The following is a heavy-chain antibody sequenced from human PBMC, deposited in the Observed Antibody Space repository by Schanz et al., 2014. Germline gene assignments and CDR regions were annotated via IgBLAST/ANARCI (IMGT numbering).Heavy chain of an antibody. CDR1: GGTFSSDT. CDR3: AKDLYNYGIFDS. J-gene: IGHJ5*01. D-gene: IGHD3-16*01. CDR2: IVPIAGIT. V-gene: IGHV1-69*08. Sequence: QVHLVQSGAEVKKPGSSVKVSCKASGGTFSSDTFSWVRQAPGQGLEWMGRIVPIAGITNYAQKFQGRVTFTADKSTSTAYMELSSLKSEDTAVYYCAKDLYNYGIFDSWGQGTLVTVSS.